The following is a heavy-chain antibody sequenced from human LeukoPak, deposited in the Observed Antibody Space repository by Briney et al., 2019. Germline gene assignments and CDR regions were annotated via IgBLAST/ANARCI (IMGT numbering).Heavy chain of an antibody. D-gene: IGHD1-26*01. Sequence: PGGSLRLSCAASGFTFSSYAMSWVRQAPGKGLEWVSAISGSGGSIYYADSVKGRFTISRDNSKNTLYLQMNSLRAEDTAVYYCAKGIVGADYEDAFDIWGQGTMVTVSS. CDR2: ISGSGGSI. V-gene: IGHV3-23*01. J-gene: IGHJ3*02. CDR3: AKGIVGADYEDAFDI. CDR1: GFTFSSYA.